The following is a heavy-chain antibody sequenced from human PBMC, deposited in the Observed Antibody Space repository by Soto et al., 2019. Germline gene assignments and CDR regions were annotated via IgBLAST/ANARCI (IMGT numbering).Heavy chain of an antibody. V-gene: IGHV3-21*01. CDR1: GFTFSSYS. D-gene: IGHD1-1*01. CDR3: AREKLERRGGYYYYGMDV. CDR2: ISSSSSYI. Sequence: GGSLRLSCAASGFTFSSYSMNWVRQAPGKGLEWVSSISSSSSYIYYADSVKGRFTISRDNAKNSLYLQMNSLRAEDTAVYYCAREKLERRGGYYYYGMDVWGQGTTVTVSS. J-gene: IGHJ6*02.